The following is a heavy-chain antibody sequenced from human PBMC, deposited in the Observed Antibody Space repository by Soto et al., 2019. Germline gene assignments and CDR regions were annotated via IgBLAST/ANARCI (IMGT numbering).Heavy chain of an antibody. Sequence: GRSLRLSCAASGFTFSSYGMHWVRQAPGKGLEWVAVISYDGSNKYYADSVKGRFTISRDNSKNTLYLQMNSLRAEDTAVYYCAKDVLRFLEWLALYGMDVWGQGNTVTVS. D-gene: IGHD3-3*01. CDR3: AKDVLRFLEWLALYGMDV. CDR1: GFTFSSYG. V-gene: IGHV3-30*18. J-gene: IGHJ6*02. CDR2: ISYDGSNK.